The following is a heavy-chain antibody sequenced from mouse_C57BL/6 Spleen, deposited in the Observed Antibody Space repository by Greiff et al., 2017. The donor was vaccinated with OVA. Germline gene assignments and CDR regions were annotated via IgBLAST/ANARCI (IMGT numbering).Heavy chain of an antibody. Sequence: QVQLQQPGAELVMPGASVKLSCKASGYTFTSYWMHWVKQRPGQGLEWIGEIDPSDSYTNYNQKFKGKSTLTVDKSPSTAYMQLSSLTSEDSAVYYCSRTVVAWYFDVWGTGTTVTVSS. CDR2: IDPSDSYT. D-gene: IGHD1-1*01. V-gene: IGHV1-69*01. CDR1: GYTFTSYW. J-gene: IGHJ1*03. CDR3: SRTVVAWYFDV.